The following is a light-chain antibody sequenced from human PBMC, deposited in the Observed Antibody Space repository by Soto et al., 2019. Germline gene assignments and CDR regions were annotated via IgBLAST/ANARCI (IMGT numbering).Light chain of an antibody. V-gene: IGLV1-44*01. CDR2: YDN. CDR1: NSNIGSNT. Sequence: QSVLTQPLSASGTPGQRVTISCSGSNSNIGSNTVNWYQQLPGTAPKLLIYYDNLRPSGVPDRISGSKSGTSASLAISGLQADDEADYYCEACDDSLNGRVFGTGTKLTVL. J-gene: IGLJ1*01. CDR3: EACDDSLNGRV.